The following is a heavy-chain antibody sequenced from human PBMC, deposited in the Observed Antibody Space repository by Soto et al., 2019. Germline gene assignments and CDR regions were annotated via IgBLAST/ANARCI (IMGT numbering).Heavy chain of an antibody. CDR2: ISSSRSTI. CDR3: ARDGGRDCSGGSCYPAL. CDR1: GFTFSRSS. D-gene: IGHD2-15*01. J-gene: IGHJ4*02. V-gene: IGHV3-48*02. Sequence: EVQLVESGGGLVQPGGSLRLSCAASGFTFSRSSMNWVRQAPGKGLAWVSYISSSRSTIYYADPVKGRFTISRDNAKNSLELQMNSLRDEDTAVDYCARDGGRDCSGGSCYPALWGQGTLVTVAA.